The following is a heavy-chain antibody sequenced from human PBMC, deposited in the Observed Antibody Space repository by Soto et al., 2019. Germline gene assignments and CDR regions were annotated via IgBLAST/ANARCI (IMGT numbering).Heavy chain of an antibody. V-gene: IGHV1-69*13. CDR2: IIPIFRPA. D-gene: IGHD4-4*01. J-gene: IGHJ6*02. Sequence: SVKVSCKASGGTLRSYAISWVRQAPGRGLEWMVGIIPIFRPANYAQKFQGRVTITADEYTSTAYMELNILRSEDTAVYYCAREDSEKRKGSNYPSYYGTDVWGQGTTVTVSS. CDR3: AREDSEKRKGSNYPSYYGTDV. CDR1: GGTLRSYA.